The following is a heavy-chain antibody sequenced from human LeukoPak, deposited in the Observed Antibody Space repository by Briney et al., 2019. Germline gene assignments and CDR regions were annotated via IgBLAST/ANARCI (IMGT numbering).Heavy chain of an antibody. D-gene: IGHD3-10*01. CDR3: ARDRPWHQYGSGSLIDP. CDR2: ISAYNGNT. CDR1: GYTFTSYG. V-gene: IGHV1-18*04. J-gene: IGHJ5*02. Sequence: GASVKVSCKASGYTFTSYGISWVRQAPGQGLEWMGWISAYNGNTNYAQKLQGRVTMTTDTSTSTAYMELRSLRSDDTAVYYCARDRPWHQYGSGSLIDPWGQGTLVTVSS.